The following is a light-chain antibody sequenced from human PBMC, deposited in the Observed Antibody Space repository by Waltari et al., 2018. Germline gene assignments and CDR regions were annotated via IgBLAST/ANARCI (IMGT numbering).Light chain of an antibody. V-gene: IGKV3-11*01. Sequence: EIVLTQSPATLSLSPGETATLSCRASQSVGTYLAWYQQKPGQAPRLLIYDASNRTTGIPDRFRGSGSGPDFTLTISSLEPEDFALYYCQQRSSWTPHTFGQGARLEIK. CDR2: DAS. CDR3: QQRSSWTPHT. CDR1: QSVGTY. J-gene: IGKJ2*01.